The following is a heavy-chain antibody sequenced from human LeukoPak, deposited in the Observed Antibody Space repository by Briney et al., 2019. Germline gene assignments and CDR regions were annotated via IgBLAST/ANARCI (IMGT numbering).Heavy chain of an antibody. CDR2: VYFSGST. CDR3: ARAGGYYDSSGSYYYYYGLDV. V-gene: IGHV4-59*01. Sequence: SETLSLTCTVSGGSISSYYWSWIRQPPGKGLEWIGNVYFSGSTIYNPSLKSRVTISVDTSKSQFSLNLSSVTAADTAVYYCARAGGYYDSSGSYYYYYGLDVWGQGTTVTVSS. J-gene: IGHJ6*02. D-gene: IGHD3-22*01. CDR1: GGSISSYY.